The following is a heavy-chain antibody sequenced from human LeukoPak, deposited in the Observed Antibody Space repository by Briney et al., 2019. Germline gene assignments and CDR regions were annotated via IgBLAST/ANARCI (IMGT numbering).Heavy chain of an antibody. Sequence: GASVKVSFKASGYTLIGYQMHWVRQAPGQGLEWMGWINPNTGGTNYFQKFQGRVTMTRDTSITTAYMELNSLSSDATAVYYCARGPMPGYDAFDIWGQGTMVTVSS. CDR3: ARGPMPGYDAFDI. CDR2: INPNTGGT. V-gene: IGHV1-2*02. CDR1: GYTLIGYQ. J-gene: IGHJ3*02. D-gene: IGHD5-18*01.